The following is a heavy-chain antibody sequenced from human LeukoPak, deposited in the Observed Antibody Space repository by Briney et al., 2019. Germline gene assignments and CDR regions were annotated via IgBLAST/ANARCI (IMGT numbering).Heavy chain of an antibody. V-gene: IGHV4-30-4*01. Sequence: SETLSLTCTVSGGSISSGDYYWSWIRQPPGKGLEWIGYIYYSGSTNYNPSLKSRVTISVDTSKNQFSLKLSSVTAADTAVYYCARGHSYYYDSSGYYGWFDPWGQGTLVTVSS. CDR2: IYYSGST. CDR1: GGSISSGDYY. J-gene: IGHJ5*02. D-gene: IGHD3-22*01. CDR3: ARGHSYYYDSSGYYGWFDP.